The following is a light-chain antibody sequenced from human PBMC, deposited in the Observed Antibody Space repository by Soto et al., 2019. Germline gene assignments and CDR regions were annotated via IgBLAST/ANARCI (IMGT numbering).Light chain of an antibody. V-gene: IGKV1-5*01. Sequence: DIQMTQSPSTLSASVGDRVTITCRASQSINSWLAWYQQKPGKAPKLLIYDVSSLESGVPSRFRGSASGTEFTLTISILQPDDFATYYCQHYNTYSRTFGQGTKVEIK. J-gene: IGKJ1*01. CDR3: QHYNTYSRT. CDR2: DVS. CDR1: QSINSW.